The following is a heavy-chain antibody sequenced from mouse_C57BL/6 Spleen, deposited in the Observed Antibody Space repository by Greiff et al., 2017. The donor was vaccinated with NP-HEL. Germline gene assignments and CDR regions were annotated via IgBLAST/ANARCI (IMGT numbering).Heavy chain of an antibody. J-gene: IGHJ4*01. V-gene: IGHV5-17*01. D-gene: IGHD1-1*01. CDR3: ARGFITTVPGAMDY. CDR1: GFTFSDYG. Sequence: EVQGVESGGGLVKPGGSLKLSCAASGFTFSDYGMHWVRQAPEKGLEWVAYISSGSSTIYYADTVKGRFTISRDNAKNTLFLQMTSLRSEDTAMYYCARGFITTVPGAMDYWGQGTSVTVSS. CDR2: ISSGSSTI.